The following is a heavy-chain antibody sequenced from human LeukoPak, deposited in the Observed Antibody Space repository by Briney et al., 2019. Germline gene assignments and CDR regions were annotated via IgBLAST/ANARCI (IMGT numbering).Heavy chain of an antibody. CDR2: INNDGSDT. CDR1: GFSFSTYW. D-gene: IGHD5-12*01. CDR3: ARGSRGPDT. V-gene: IGHV3-74*01. J-gene: IGHJ5*02. Sequence: GGSLRLSCAASGFSFSTYWMHWVRQAPGKGLVWVSRINNDGSDTVYADSVNGRFTTSRDNAKNTLYLQMNSLRSEDTAAYYCARGSRGPDTWGQGTLVTVSS.